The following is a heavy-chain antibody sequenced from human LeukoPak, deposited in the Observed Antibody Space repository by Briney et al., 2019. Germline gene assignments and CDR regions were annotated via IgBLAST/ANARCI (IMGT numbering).Heavy chain of an antibody. D-gene: IGHD3-22*01. V-gene: IGHV1-18*01. CDR3: ARALYSDSSGYYPGLDH. Sequence: ASVTVSCKASGYTFNSYGFSWVRQAPGQGLEWVGWISNYNGDTRYAQKFQGRVTMTTDTSTRTSNMELRNLGSDDTAVYYCARALYSDSSGYYPGLDHWGQGTLVTVS. CDR2: ISNYNGDT. CDR1: GYTFNSYG. J-gene: IGHJ4*02.